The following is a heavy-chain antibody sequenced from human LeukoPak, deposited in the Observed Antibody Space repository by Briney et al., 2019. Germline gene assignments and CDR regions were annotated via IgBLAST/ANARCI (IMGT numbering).Heavy chain of an antibody. CDR3: ARRENVYYYFDY. Sequence: SETLSLTCAVSGYSITSSSWWGWIRQPPGKGLEWIGYIYHSGTTYYNPSLQSRVTMSVDTSKNQFSLKLSSVTAVDTAVYYCARRENVYYYFDYWGQGTLVTVSS. CDR1: GYSITSSSW. V-gene: IGHV4-28*01. CDR2: IYHSGTT. J-gene: IGHJ4*02. D-gene: IGHD3-10*01.